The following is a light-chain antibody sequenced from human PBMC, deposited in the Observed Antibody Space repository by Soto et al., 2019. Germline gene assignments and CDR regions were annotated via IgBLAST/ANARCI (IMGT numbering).Light chain of an antibody. CDR2: DVS. CDR1: SSDVGGYNY. Sequence: QSALTQPASVSGSPGQPITISCTGTSSDVGGYNYVSWYQQHPGKAPKLMIYDVSNRPSGVSNRFSGSKSGNTASLTISGLQAEDEADYYCTSYTGSSTHVFGTGTKVTVL. V-gene: IGLV2-14*01. J-gene: IGLJ1*01. CDR3: TSYTGSSTHV.